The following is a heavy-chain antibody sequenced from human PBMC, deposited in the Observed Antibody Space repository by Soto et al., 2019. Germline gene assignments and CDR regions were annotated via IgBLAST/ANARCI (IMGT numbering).Heavy chain of an antibody. V-gene: IGHV3-23*01. CDR3: APHVHCSGGSCHYDAFDI. D-gene: IGHD2-15*01. J-gene: IGHJ3*02. CDR1: GFIFGNYM. Sequence: EVQLLESGGGVVQPGESLRLSCAFSGFIFGNYMMTWVRQAPGKGLEWVSTIRDGGESTYYADSVKGRFTISRDNSKITLYLQMDSLGVEYTAVYYCAPHVHCSGGSCHYDAFDIRGQGTMVTVSS. CDR2: IRDGGEST.